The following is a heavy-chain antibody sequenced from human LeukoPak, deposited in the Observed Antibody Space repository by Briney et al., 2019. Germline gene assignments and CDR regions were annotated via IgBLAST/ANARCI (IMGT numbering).Heavy chain of an antibody. CDR3: ARIALRVPHNWFAP. CDR2: MNPHSANA. CDR1: GYTLTSYA. V-gene: IGHV1-8*01. Sequence: ASVKVSCKASGYTLTSYAINCVRQAAGQGLERMGWMNPHSANAVYAQKFQGRVTMTRDTSISTAYMEQSSLRSDDTAVYYCARIALRVPHNWFAPWGQGTLVTVSS. J-gene: IGHJ5*02. D-gene: IGHD2-2*01.